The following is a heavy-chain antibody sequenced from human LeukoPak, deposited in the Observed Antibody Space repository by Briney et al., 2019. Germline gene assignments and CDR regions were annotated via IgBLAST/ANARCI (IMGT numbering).Heavy chain of an antibody. CDR1: GFTFSSYW. Sequence: RGSLRLSSAASGFTFSSYWRSWVPQAPGKGLEWVANIKQDGSEKYYVDSVKGRLTISRDNAKNSLYLQMNSLRAEDTAVYYCARDRAGRDWGQGTLVTVSS. J-gene: IGHJ1*01. CDR3: ARDRAGRD. V-gene: IGHV3-7*04. CDR2: IKQDGSEK. D-gene: IGHD6-13*01.